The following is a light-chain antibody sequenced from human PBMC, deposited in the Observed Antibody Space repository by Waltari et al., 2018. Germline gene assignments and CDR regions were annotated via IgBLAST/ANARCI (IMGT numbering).Light chain of an antibody. CDR1: QSVNTY. Sequence: IVLTQSPGTLSLSPGERATLSCRASQSVNTYLAWYQQKPGQAPRLLIYGAYTRAAGIPDRFSGSGSGTDFSLNISRLEAEEFAVYYCQHHVRLPATFGQGTKVEIK. CDR3: QHHVRLPAT. V-gene: IGKV3-20*01. J-gene: IGKJ1*01. CDR2: GAY.